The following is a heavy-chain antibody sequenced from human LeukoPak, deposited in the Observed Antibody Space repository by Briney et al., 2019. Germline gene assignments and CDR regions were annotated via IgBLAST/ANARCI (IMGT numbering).Heavy chain of an antibody. V-gene: IGHV3-23*01. Sequence: GGSLRLSCAASGFTVSFYAMSWVRQAPGKGLEWVSVIAGGGSSTYYADSVKGRFTISRDNSKNTLYLQMNSLRAEDTAVYYCAKDLTGATTFDYWGQGTLVTVSS. J-gene: IGHJ4*02. CDR2: IAGGGSST. CDR1: GFTVSFYA. D-gene: IGHD1-26*01. CDR3: AKDLTGATTFDY.